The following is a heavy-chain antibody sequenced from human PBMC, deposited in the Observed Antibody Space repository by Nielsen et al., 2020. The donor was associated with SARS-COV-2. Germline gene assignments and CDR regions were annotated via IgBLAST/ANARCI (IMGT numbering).Heavy chain of an antibody. CDR3: AYFWIGEPGLDY. CDR1: GYTFTSYY. CDR2: INPSGGST. V-gene: IGHV1-46*01. Sequence: ASVKVSCKASGYTFTSYYMHWVRQAPGQGLEWMGIINPSGGSTSYAQKFQGRVTMTRDTSTSTVYMELSSLRSEDTAVYYCAYFWIGEPGLDYWGQGTLVTVSS. J-gene: IGHJ4*02. D-gene: IGHD3-10*01.